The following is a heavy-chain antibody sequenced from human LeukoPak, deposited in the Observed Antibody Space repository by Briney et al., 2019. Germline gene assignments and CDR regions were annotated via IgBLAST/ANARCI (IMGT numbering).Heavy chain of an antibody. CDR3: AAEAIRPLYFSFNGADPYYFDY. CDR2: ISSSGSTI. CDR1: GFTFSDYY. Sequence: GGSLRLSCAASGFTFSDYYMSWIRQAPGKGLEWVSYISSSGSTIYYADSVKGRFTISRDNAKNSLYLQMNSLRAEDTAVYYCAAEAIRPLYFSFNGADPYYFDYWGQGTLVTVSS. J-gene: IGHJ4*02. D-gene: IGHD4-17*01. V-gene: IGHV3-11*01.